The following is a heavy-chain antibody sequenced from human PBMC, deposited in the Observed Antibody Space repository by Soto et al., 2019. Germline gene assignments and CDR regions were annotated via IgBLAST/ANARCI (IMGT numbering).Heavy chain of an antibody. CDR2: IHPIVGST. D-gene: IGHD5-12*01. CDR3: VREWLLLNDRPDQYYGLDV. V-gene: IGHV1-46*01. CDR1: GYTFTNYY. Sequence: QVQLVQSGAEVKKPGASVKVSCRASGYTFTNYYMHWVRQAPGQGLEWMGIIHPIVGSTSYAKKFKGRVTLTRDTSTSTVYMELTSLRSDDTAVYSCVREWLLLNDRPDQYYGLDVWGQGTTVIVSS. J-gene: IGHJ6*02.